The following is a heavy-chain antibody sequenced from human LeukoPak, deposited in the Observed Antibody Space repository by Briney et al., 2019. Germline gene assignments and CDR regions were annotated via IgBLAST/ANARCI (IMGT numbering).Heavy chain of an antibody. D-gene: IGHD2-2*01. CDR2: INWSGGST. J-gene: IGHJ4*02. V-gene: IGHV3-20*04. CDR3: ARAPITSPFYFDY. CDR1: GFAFDEHG. Sequence: GGSLRHSCTASGFAFDEHGMSWVRQAPGRGREGVSRINWSGGSTGYADPLRGPFTISRDNAKNSLYLQMDSLRAEDTALYYCARAPITSPFYFDYWGQGTLVTVSS.